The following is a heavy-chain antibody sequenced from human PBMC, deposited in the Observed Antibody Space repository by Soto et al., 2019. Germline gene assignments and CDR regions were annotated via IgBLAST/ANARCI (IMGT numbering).Heavy chain of an antibody. CDR1: GFIFRIYD. J-gene: IGHJ4*02. CDR3: AKLAPELSTSTRYFDP. D-gene: IGHD1-7*01. Sequence: PGGSLRLSCATSGFIFRIYDMSWVRQAPGKGLEWVSGISPTGGTTYYADSVKGRFTISRDNSGHTLFLTLKSLRVDDTAIYYCAKLAPELSTSTRYFDPWGQGALVTVSS. V-gene: IGHV3-23*01. CDR2: ISPTGGTT.